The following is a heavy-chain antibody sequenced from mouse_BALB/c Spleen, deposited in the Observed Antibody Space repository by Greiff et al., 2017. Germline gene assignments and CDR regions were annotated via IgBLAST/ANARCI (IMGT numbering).Heavy chain of an antibody. J-gene: IGHJ3*01. D-gene: IGHD1-1*01. CDR3: ARAPTDAWFAY. V-gene: IGHV8-12*01. CDR1: GFSLSTSGMG. Sequence: ESGPGILQPSQTLSLTCSFSGFSLSTSGMGVSWIRQPSGKGLEWLAHIYWDDDKRYNPSLKSRLTISKDTSRNQVFLKITSVDTADTATYYCARAPTDAWFAYWGQGTLVTVSA. CDR2: IYWDDDK.